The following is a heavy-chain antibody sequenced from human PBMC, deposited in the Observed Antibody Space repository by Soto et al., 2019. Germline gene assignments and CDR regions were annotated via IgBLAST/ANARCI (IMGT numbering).Heavy chain of an antibody. J-gene: IGHJ4*02. CDR2: IYNSGST. V-gene: IGHV4-30-4*01. CDR3: ARGPSGDKVDY. D-gene: IGHD1-26*01. Sequence: QEQLQESGPGVVEPSQTLSLTCTVSGGSINNNGYFWSWIRQPPGSGLEWIGHIYNSGSTYSNPSLKSRLTISVDTSKNQFSLKLSSVTAADTAVYYCARGPSGDKVDYWGQGTLVTVSS. CDR1: GGSINNNGYF.